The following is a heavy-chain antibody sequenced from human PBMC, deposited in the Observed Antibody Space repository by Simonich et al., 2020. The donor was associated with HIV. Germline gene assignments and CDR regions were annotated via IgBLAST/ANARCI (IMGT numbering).Heavy chain of an antibody. D-gene: IGHD5-18*01. Sequence: EVQVVESGGGLVQPGGSLRLSCEASGFMFSRYWMSWVRQAPGKGLGWVANINQDGREKYYVDSVKGRFTISRDNAKNSLYLQMNSLRAEDTAVYYCASAVYFDFWGQGTLVAVSS. CDR2: INQDGREK. CDR1: GFMFSRYW. CDR3: ASAVYFDF. J-gene: IGHJ4*02. V-gene: IGHV3-7*01.